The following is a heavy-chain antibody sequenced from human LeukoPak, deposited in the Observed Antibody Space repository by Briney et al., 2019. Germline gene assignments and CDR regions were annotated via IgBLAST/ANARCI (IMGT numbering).Heavy chain of an antibody. D-gene: IGHD3-10*01. CDR2: INHSGGT. V-gene: IGHV4-34*01. J-gene: IGHJ4*02. Sequence: SETLSLTCAVYGGSFSGYYWGWLRQPPGKGLEGIGEINHSGGTNYNPSPKSRGTISVDTSKNQFSLKLSSVTAADTAVYYCARRITMVRGFNYWGQGTLVTVSS. CDR3: ARRITMVRGFNY. CDR1: GGSFSGYY.